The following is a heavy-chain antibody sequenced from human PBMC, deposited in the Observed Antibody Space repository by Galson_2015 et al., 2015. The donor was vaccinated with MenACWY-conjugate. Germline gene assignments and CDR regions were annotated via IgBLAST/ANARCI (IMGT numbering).Heavy chain of an antibody. J-gene: IGHJ6*02. D-gene: IGHD2-15*01. Sequence: SLRLSCAASGFVFRDYCMHWVRQAPGKGLECVSRICAGGISIMYGDSVRGRFTISRDDAENTLYLQMDGLRADDTAVYFCVRGSIGWRGMDIWGQGTTVTVSS. CDR3: VRGSIGWRGMDI. CDR2: ICAGGISI. CDR1: GFVFRDYC. V-gene: IGHV3-74*03.